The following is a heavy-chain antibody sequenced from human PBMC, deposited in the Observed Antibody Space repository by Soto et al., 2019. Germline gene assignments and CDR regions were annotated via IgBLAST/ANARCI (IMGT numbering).Heavy chain of an antibody. CDR3: ARDMSGGTYNYYYGMDV. V-gene: IGHV3-23*01. CDR1: GFTFSSYA. D-gene: IGHD1-26*01. J-gene: IGHJ6*02. CDR2: ISGSGSPT. Sequence: GGSLRLSCAASGFTFSSYAMTWVRQAPGRGLEWVSAISGSGSPTYYADSVKGRFTISRDNSKNTLYLQMNSLRADDTAVYYCARDMSGGTYNYYYGMDVWGQGTTVTVSS.